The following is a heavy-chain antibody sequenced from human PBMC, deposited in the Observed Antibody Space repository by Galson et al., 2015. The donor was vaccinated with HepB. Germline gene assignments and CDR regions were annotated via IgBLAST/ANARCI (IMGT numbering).Heavy chain of an antibody. J-gene: IGHJ4*02. D-gene: IGHD1-26*01. V-gene: IGHV1-18*01. Sequence: QSGAEVKKPGESLKISCKGSGYSFTSYGISWVRQAPGQGLEWMGRISVYNDNTDYAQKFQGRVTMTTDISTSTAYMELRSLRSDDTAVYYCARDGGSYSFADYSGQGTLVTVSS. CDR1: GYSFTSYG. CDR3: ARDGGSYSFADY. CDR2: ISVYNDNT.